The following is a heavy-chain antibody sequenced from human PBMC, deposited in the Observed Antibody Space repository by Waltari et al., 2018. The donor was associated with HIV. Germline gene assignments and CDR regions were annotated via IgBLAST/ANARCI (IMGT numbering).Heavy chain of an antibody. V-gene: IGHV1-3*01. CDR3: ARDGVPGYCSGGSCYSTPKYGMDV. CDR2: INAGNGNT. Sequence: QVQLVQSGAEVKKPGASVKVSCKASGYTFTSYAMHWVRQAPGQRLEWMGWINAGNGNTKYSQKFQGRVTITRDTSASTAYMELSSLRSEDTAVYYCARDGVPGYCSGGSCYSTPKYGMDVWGQGTTVTVSS. D-gene: IGHD2-15*01. J-gene: IGHJ6*02. CDR1: GYTFTSYA.